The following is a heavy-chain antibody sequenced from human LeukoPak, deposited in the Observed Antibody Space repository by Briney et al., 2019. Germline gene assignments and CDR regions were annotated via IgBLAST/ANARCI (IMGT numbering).Heavy chain of an antibody. V-gene: IGHV3-48*03. D-gene: IGHD3-10*01. Sequence: QPGGSLRLSCAASGFTFSSYEMNWVRQAPGKGLEWVSYISSSGSTIYYADSVRGRFTISRDNAKNSLYLQMNSLGAEDTAVYYCARVPPSLEWFGELTYYYYGMDVWGQGTTVTVSS. CDR2: ISSSGSTI. J-gene: IGHJ6*02. CDR1: GFTFSSYE. CDR3: ARVPPSLEWFGELTYYYYGMDV.